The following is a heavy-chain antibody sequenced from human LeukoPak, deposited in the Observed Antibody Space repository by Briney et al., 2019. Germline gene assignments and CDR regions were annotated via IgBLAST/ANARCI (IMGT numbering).Heavy chain of an antibody. CDR1: GFTFRSYG. J-gene: IGHJ4*02. CDR2: IWYDGSNK. CDR3: ARDRTTVTTFDY. V-gene: IGHV3-33*01. Sequence: GGSLRLSCAASGFTFRSYGMHWVRQAPGKGLEWVAVIWYDGSNKYYADSVKGRFTISRDNSKNTLYLQMNSLRAEDTAVYYCARDRTTVTTFDYWGQGTLVTVSS. D-gene: IGHD4-17*01.